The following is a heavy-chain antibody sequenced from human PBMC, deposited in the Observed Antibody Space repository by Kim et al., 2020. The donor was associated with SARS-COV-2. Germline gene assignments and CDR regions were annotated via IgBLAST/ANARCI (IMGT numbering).Heavy chain of an antibody. Sequence: GGSLRLSCAASGFTFSNFGMNWVRQAPGKGLEWLAYITTSSNYIDYADSVKGRFTLSRDNAKNSLYLQMNSLRDEDTAIYFCGKSESRGSWLVDYWGRGTLVTVSS. V-gene: IGHV3-48*02. CDR1: GFTFSNFG. D-gene: IGHD6-13*01. CDR3: GKSESRGSWLVDY. CDR2: ITTSSNYI. J-gene: IGHJ4*02.